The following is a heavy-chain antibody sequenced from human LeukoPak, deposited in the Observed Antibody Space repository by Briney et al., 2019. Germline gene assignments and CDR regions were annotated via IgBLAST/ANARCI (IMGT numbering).Heavy chain of an antibody. CDR3: ARLYYYGSGSYLSD. V-gene: IGHV5-10-1*01. Sequence: GESLKISCMGSGYRFTSYLINWVRQMPGKGLEWMGGIDPSDSYTNYSPSFQGHVTISADKSISTAYLQWSSLKASDTAMYYCARLYYYGSGSYLSDWGQGTLVTVSS. D-gene: IGHD3-10*01. J-gene: IGHJ4*02. CDR1: GYRFTSYL. CDR2: IDPSDSYT.